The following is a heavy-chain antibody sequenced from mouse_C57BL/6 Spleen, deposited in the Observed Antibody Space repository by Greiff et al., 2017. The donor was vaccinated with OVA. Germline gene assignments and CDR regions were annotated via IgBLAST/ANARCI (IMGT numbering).Heavy chain of an antibody. V-gene: IGHV1-26*01. CDR1: GYTFTDYY. CDR3: ACYDGYYFDD. CDR2: INPNNGGT. Sequence: VQLQQSGPELVKPGASVKISCKASGYTFTDYYMNWVKQSHGKSLEWIGDINPNNGGTSYNQKFKGKATLTVDKSSSTAYMELRSLTSEDSAVYYCACYDGYYFDDWGQGTTLTVSS. D-gene: IGHD2-3*01. J-gene: IGHJ2*01.